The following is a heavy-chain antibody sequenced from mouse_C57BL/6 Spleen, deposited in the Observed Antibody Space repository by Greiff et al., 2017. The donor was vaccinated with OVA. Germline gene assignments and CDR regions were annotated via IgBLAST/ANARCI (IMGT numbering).Heavy chain of an antibody. Sequence: EVKLMESGGGLVKPGGSLKLSCAASGFTFSSYTMSWVRQTPEKRLEWVATISGGGGTTYYPDSVKGRFTISRDNAKNTLYMQMSSLRSEDTALYYCARPLFYYDYDWYFDVWGTGTTVTVSS. J-gene: IGHJ1*03. CDR1: GFTFSSYT. V-gene: IGHV5-9*01. CDR3: ARPLFYYDYDWYFDV. D-gene: IGHD2-4*01. CDR2: ISGGGGTT.